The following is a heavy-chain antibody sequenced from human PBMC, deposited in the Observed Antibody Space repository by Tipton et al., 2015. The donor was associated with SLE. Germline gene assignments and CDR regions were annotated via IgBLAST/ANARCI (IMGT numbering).Heavy chain of an antibody. CDR1: GGSISNSPHY. Sequence: TLSLTCSVSGGSISNSPHYWGWIRQPPGKGLEWIGSMYWSGSTYYNPSLKSRVTILVDTSKNQFSLKLRSVTAADTAIYYCARIRAGGPQPWGQGTPVTVSS. D-gene: IGHD6-13*01. V-gene: IGHV4-39*01. CDR3: ARIRAGGPQP. CDR2: MYWSGST. J-gene: IGHJ5*02.